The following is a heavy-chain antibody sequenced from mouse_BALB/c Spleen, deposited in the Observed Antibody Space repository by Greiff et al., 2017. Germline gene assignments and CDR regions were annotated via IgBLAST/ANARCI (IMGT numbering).Heavy chain of an antibody. D-gene: IGHD3-3*01. Sequence: EVKLVESGGGLVQPGGSLKLSCAASGFTFSSYGMSWVRQTPDKRLELVATINSNGGSTYYPDSVKGRFTISRDNAKNTLYLQMSSLKSEDTAMYYCTKDIRGDGYYFDYWGQGTTLTVSS. CDR1: GFTFSSYG. J-gene: IGHJ2*01. CDR2: INSNGGST. CDR3: TKDIRGDGYYFDY. V-gene: IGHV5-6-3*01.